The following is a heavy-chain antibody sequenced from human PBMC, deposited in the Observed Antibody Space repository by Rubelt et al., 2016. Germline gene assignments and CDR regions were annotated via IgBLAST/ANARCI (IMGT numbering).Heavy chain of an antibody. Sequence: QVQLVQSGAEVKKPGASVKVSCKASGYTFTSYYMHWVRQAPGQGLEWMGIINPSGGSTSYGQNFQGRVTMTGGRSTSTVYVELSSLRSEDTAVYYCARSPRYDFEDNWFDPWGQGTLVTVSS. CDR2: INPSGGST. D-gene: IGHD3-3*01. V-gene: IGHV1-46*01. CDR3: ARSPRYDFEDNWFDP. J-gene: IGHJ5*02. CDR1: GYTFTSYY.